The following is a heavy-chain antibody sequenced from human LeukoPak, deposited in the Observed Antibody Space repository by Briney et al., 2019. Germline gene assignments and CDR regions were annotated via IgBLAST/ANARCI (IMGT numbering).Heavy chain of an antibody. CDR3: ARDRYYYDSSARYFDY. CDR2: IHTSGST. D-gene: IGHD3-22*01. CDR1: GGSISSYY. V-gene: IGHV4-4*07. J-gene: IGHJ4*02. Sequence: SETLSLTCTVSGGSISSYYWSWIRQPAGKGLEWIGRIHTSGSTNYSPSLKSRVTMSVDTSKNQFSLKLSPVTAADTAVYYCARDRYYYDSSARYFDYWGQGTLVTVSS.